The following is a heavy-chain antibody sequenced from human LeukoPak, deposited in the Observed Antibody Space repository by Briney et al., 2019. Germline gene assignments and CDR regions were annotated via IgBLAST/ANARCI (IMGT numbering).Heavy chain of an antibody. V-gene: IGHV3-23*01. CDR2: ISGSGGST. Sequence: GGSLRLSCAASGFTFSSYAMSWVRQAPGKGLEWVSAISGSGGSTYYADSVKGRFTISRDNSQKTLNLQMNSLRAEDTAVYYCAKQYYYGSGSYDWAFDIWGQGTMVTVSS. J-gene: IGHJ3*02. CDR3: AKQYYYGSGSYDWAFDI. CDR1: GFTFSSYA. D-gene: IGHD3-10*01.